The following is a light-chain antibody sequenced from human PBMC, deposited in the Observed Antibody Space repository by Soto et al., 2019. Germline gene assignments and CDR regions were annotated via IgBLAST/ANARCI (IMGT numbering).Light chain of an antibody. Sequence: QLVLTQSPSASASLGASVKRTCTLSSGHSSYAIAGHQQQPEKGPRYLMKLNSDGSHSKGDGIPDRFSGSSSGAERYLPISSLQSEDEADYSCQTWGTGTAVFGGGTQLTVL. CDR1: SGHSSYA. CDR2: LNSDGSH. V-gene: IGLV4-69*01. CDR3: QTWGTGTAV. J-gene: IGLJ7*01.